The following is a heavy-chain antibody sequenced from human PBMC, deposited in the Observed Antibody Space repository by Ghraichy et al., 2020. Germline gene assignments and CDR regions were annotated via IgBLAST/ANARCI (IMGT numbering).Heavy chain of an antibody. CDR2: IYYSGST. V-gene: IGHV4-61*01. D-gene: IGHD1-26*01. Sequence: GSLRLSCTVSGGSVSSGSYYWSWIRQPPGKGLEWIGYIYYSGSTNYNPSLQSRVTISVDTSKNQFSLKLSSVTAADTAVYYCAREAKSGSYGYGYYYYYMDVWGKGTTVTVSS. J-gene: IGHJ6*03. CDR3: AREAKSGSYGYGYYYYYMDV. CDR1: GGSVSSGSYY.